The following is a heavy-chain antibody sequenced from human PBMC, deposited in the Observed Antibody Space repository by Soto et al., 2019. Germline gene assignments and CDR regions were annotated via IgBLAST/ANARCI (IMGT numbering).Heavy chain of an antibody. CDR1: GFTFSNFA. D-gene: IGHD4-17*01. Sequence: GGSLILSGVASGFTFSNFAMAWVRQAPGEGLEWVSAISGSGDDTYEADSMKGRFTLSRDNSKHTLYLHMNSLRLEAPAVYYCAKDSNADGDPDEFDHWAQGTLVTVSS. CDR3: AKDSNADGDPDEFDH. CDR2: ISGSGDDT. J-gene: IGHJ4*02. V-gene: IGHV3-23*01.